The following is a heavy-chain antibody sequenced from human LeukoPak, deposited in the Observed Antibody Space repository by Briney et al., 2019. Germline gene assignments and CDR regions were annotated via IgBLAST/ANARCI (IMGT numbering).Heavy chain of an antibody. CDR3: ARLDADSSSSNYYYDVDV. J-gene: IGHJ6*03. Sequence: SETLSLTCAVYGDSFSGYYWSWIPQPPGKGLEWIGEINHSGSTNHNPSLKSRVTISIDTSKSQFSASLTSVTAANTADYYCARLDADSSSSNYYYDVDVWGKGTTVTVS. CDR2: INHSGST. CDR1: GDSFSGYY. V-gene: IGHV4-34*01. D-gene: IGHD6-6*01.